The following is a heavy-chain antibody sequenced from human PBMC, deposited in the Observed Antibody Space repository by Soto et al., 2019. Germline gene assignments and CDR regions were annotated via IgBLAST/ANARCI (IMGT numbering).Heavy chain of an antibody. CDR2: TYTSGST. D-gene: IGHD6-19*01. Sequence: PSETLSLTCTVSGGSISSYYWSWIRQPAGKGLEWIGRTYTSGSTNYNPSLKSRVTMSVDTSKTQFSLKLSSVTAAYTAVYYCAREGIAVAGPWYYYGMDVWGQGTTVTVSS. J-gene: IGHJ6*02. V-gene: IGHV4-4*07. CDR1: GGSISSYY. CDR3: AREGIAVAGPWYYYGMDV.